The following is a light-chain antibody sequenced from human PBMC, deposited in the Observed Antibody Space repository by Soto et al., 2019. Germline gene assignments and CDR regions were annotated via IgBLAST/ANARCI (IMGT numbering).Light chain of an antibody. V-gene: IGKV1-27*01. CDR2: AAS. CDR1: PGISNY. Sequence: DIQMPQSPSSLSASVGDRVTITCRASPGISNYLAWYQQKPGKVPKLLIYAASTLQSGVPSRFSGSGSGTDFTLTISSLQPEDVATYYCQKYNSAPPTFGGGTKVEIK. J-gene: IGKJ4*01. CDR3: QKYNSAPPT.